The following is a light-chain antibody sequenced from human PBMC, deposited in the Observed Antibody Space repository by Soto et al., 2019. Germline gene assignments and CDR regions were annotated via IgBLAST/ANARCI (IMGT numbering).Light chain of an antibody. CDR2: GAT. CDR3: QQYDNWPLN. CDR1: QGVITY. V-gene: IGKV3-15*01. Sequence: EIVMTLSPATVSVSPGERATLFCRASQGVITYLAWCQQKPGEAPRLRIYGATTRATGIPGRISGSGSGTEFTLTISSLQSEDFGIYYCQQYDNWPLNFGHGTRLEI. J-gene: IGKJ5*01.